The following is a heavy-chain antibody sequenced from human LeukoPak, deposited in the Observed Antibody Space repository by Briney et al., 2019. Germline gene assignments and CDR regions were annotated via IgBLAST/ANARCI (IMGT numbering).Heavy chain of an antibody. CDR2: ISDDGSRQ. CDR3: VKDRTGTYTLDY. Sequence: PGGSLRLSCAATGFTSSNYAIHWGRQAPGKGLGWVAFISDDGSRQHYADSVKGRFTISRDNSKNTLNLQMNSLRAEDTAVYYCVKDRTGTYTLDYWGQGTLVTVSS. D-gene: IGHD3-10*01. CDR1: GFTSSNYA. V-gene: IGHV3-30-3*01. J-gene: IGHJ4*02.